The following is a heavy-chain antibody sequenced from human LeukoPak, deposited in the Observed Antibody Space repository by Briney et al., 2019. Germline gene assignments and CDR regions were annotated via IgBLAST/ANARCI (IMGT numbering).Heavy chain of an antibody. D-gene: IGHD2-15*01. CDR3: AREEEGYCSGGSCYGPGTHRFDP. Sequence: SVKVSCKAPGGTFISYAISWVRQAPGQGLEWMGGIIPIFGTANYAQKFQGRVTITTDESTSTAYMELSSLRSEDTVVYYCAREEEGYCSGGSCYGPGTHRFDPWGQGTLVTVSS. J-gene: IGHJ5*02. CDR1: GGTFISYA. CDR2: IIPIFGTA. V-gene: IGHV1-69*05.